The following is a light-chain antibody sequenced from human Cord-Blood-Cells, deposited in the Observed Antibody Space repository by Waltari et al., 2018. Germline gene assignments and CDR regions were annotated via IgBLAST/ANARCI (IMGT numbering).Light chain of an antibody. V-gene: IGKV3-11*01. J-gene: IGKJ4*01. CDR3: RQRSNWPLT. Sequence: EIVLTPPPAPLSLSPGEIATLSCRASQSVSSYLAWYQQKPGQAPRLLIYDASNRATGIPARFSGSGSGTDFTLTISSLEPEDFAVYYCRQRSNWPLTFGGGTKVEIK. CDR1: QSVSSY. CDR2: DAS.